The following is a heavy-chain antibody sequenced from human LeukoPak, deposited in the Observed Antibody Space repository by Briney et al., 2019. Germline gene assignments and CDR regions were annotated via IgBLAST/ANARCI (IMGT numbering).Heavy chain of an antibody. V-gene: IGHV3-33*06. CDR3: AKSLDYSNSFDY. J-gene: IGHJ4*02. CDR1: GFTFSIYG. CDR2: IWYDGSNK. D-gene: IGHD4-11*01. Sequence: GGSLRLSCAASGFTFSIYGMHWARQAPGKGREWVAIIWYDGSNKYYADSGKGRFTISRDNSKNTLYLQMNSLRAEDTAVYYCAKSLDYSNSFDYWGQGTLVTVSS.